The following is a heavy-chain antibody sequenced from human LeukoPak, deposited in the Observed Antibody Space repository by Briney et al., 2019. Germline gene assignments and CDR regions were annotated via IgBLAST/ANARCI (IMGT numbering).Heavy chain of an antibody. Sequence: GGSLRLSCAASGFTFSSYGMHRVRQAPGKGLEWVAFIRYDGSNKYYADSVKGRFTISRDNSKNTLYLRMNSLRAEDTAVYYCARDFWSIQHYGDYAGYWGQGTLVTVSS. CDR3: ARDFWSIQHYGDYAGY. CDR2: IRYDGSNK. V-gene: IGHV3-30*02. CDR1: GFTFSSYG. J-gene: IGHJ4*02. D-gene: IGHD4-17*01.